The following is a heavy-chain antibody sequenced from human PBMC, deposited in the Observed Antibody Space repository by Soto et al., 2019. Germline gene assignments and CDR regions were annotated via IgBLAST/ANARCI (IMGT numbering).Heavy chain of an antibody. D-gene: IGHD5-12*01. V-gene: IGHV3-53*01. CDR2: IYSGGST. Sequence: EVQLVESGGGLIQPGGSLRLSCAAAGFTVSSNYMTWVRQAPGKGLEWVSVIYSGGSTNYADSVKGRFTISSDSSKNTLYLQMNSLRAEDTAVYYCARGFNWLDYWGQGTLVTVSS. CDR1: GFTVSSNY. CDR3: ARGFNWLDY. J-gene: IGHJ4*02.